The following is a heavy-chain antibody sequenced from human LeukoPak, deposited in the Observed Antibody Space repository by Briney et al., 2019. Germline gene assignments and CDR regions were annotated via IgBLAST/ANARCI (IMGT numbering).Heavy chain of an antibody. CDR1: GGSISSYG. V-gene: IGHV4-59*01. J-gene: IGHJ6*02. CDR3: ARGGYYYGMDF. CDR2: IYYSGST. Sequence: SETLSLTCTVSGGSISSYGWSGIRQPPGKGLEWIGYIYYSGSTNYNPSLKSRVTISVDTSKNQFSLKLSSVTAADTAVYYCARGGYYYGMDFRGQGTTVTVSS.